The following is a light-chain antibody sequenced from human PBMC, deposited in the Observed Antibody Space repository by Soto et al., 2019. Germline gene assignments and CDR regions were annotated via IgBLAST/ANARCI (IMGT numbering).Light chain of an antibody. CDR3: SSYTTTSALV. J-gene: IGLJ2*01. Sequence: QSALTQPASVSGSPGQSMTISCTGTSSDVGGYNYVSWYQHHPGKVPKLIIYEVSKRPSGVSHRFSGSKSGNTASLTISGLQTEGEADYYCSSYTTTSALVFGGGTKLTVL. CDR2: EVS. CDR1: SSDVGGYNY. V-gene: IGLV2-14*01.